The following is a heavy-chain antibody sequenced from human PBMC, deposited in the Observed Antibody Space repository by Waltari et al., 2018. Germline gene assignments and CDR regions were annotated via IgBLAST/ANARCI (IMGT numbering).Heavy chain of an antibody. CDR2: ISYRGAT. CDR3: ARQGYCGGDCYSDT. J-gene: IGHJ5*02. V-gene: IGHV4-39*01. Sequence: QLQLQESGPGLVTPSETLSLTCTVSGAPLTSHLYYWGWIRQPPGKGLEWIATISYRGATYYSPSLKSRVTISIDTSKNQFSLKVTSVTAADTAVYYCARQGYCGGDCYSDTWGQGTLVTVSP. CDR1: GAPLTSHLYY. D-gene: IGHD2-21*01.